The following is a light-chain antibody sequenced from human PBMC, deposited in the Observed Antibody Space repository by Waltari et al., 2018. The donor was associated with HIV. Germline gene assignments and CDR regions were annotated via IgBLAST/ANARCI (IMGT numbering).Light chain of an antibody. J-gene: IGLJ2*01. CDR1: SSNIGNNT. Sequence: QSVLTQPPSASGTPGQRVTISCSGGSSNIGNNTVNWYQHFPGTAPKLLIYTNNQRPSGVPDRFSGSKSGTSGSLAIRGLQSEDEAEYYCAVWDDSLEGVLFGGGTKLTVL. V-gene: IGLV1-44*01. CDR2: TNN. CDR3: AVWDDSLEGVL.